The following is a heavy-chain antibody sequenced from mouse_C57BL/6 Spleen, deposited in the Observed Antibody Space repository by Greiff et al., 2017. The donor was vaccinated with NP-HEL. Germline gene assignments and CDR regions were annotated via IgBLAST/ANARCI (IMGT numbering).Heavy chain of an antibody. CDR3: TRPGY. V-gene: IGHV1-15*01. Sequence: VKLQESGAELVRPGASVTLSCKASGYTFTDYEMHWVKQTPVHGLEWIGAIDPETGGTAYNQKFKGKAILTADKSSSTAYMELRSLTSEDSAVYYCTRPGYWGQGTLVTVSA. CDR1: GYTFTDYE. CDR2: IDPETGGT. J-gene: IGHJ3*01.